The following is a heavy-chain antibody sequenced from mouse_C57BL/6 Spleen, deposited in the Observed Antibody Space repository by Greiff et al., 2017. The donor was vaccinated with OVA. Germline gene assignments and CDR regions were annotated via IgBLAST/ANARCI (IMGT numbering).Heavy chain of an antibody. Sequence: EVKLVESGGGLVKPGGSLKLSCAASGFTFSDYGMHWVRQAPEKGLEWVAYISSGSSTIYYADTVKGRFTISRDNAKNTLFLQMTSLRSEDTAMYYCALITTFYAMDYWGQGTSVTVSS. CDR1: GFTFSDYG. J-gene: IGHJ4*01. CDR2: ISSGSSTI. CDR3: ALITTFYAMDY. D-gene: IGHD1-1*01. V-gene: IGHV5-17*01.